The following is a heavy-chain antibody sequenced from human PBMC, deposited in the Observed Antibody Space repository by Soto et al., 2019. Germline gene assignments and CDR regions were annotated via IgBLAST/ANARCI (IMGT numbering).Heavy chain of an antibody. CDR3: ARGALWFGELYG. CDR2: IIPILGIA. Sequence: QVQLVQSGAAVKKPGSSVKVSCKASGGTFSSYTISWVRQAPGQGLEWMGRIIPILGIANYAQKFQGRVTITADKSTSTAYMELSSLRSEDTAVYYCARGALWFGELYGWGQGTLVTVSS. V-gene: IGHV1-69*02. D-gene: IGHD3-10*01. CDR1: GGTFSSYT. J-gene: IGHJ4*02.